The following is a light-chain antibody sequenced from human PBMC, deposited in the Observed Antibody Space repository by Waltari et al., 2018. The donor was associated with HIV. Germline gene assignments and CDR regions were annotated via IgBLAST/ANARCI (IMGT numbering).Light chain of an antibody. J-gene: IGKJ4*01. CDR3: QQYYTTPLT. Sequence: DIVMTQSPESLPVSLGERASINCKSSQSLLYTSNNKNFLAWYQQKPGQPPKLLIYWAFTRKSGVPDRFSGSGSGTDFTLTISGLQADDVAIYYCQQYYTTPLTFGGGTKVEI. V-gene: IGKV4-1*01. CDR2: WAF. CDR1: QSLLYTSNNKNF.